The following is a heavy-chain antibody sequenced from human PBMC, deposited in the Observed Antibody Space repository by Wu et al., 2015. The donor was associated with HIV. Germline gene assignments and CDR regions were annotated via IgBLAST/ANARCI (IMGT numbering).Heavy chain of an antibody. CDR3: TVPGYYYETTALEDAFDL. J-gene: IGHJ3*01. Sequence: QVQLVQSGAEVKKPGASVKVSCKVSGFTLSDVAMHWVRQAPGKGLEWMGGFDPENGETVPAQKFQGRVMMTGDTSTDRAYMELSSLRSEDTAVYYCTVPGYYYETTALEDAFDLWGQGTMVTVSS. CDR1: GFTLSDVA. D-gene: IGHD3-22*01. V-gene: IGHV1-24*01. CDR2: FDPENGET.